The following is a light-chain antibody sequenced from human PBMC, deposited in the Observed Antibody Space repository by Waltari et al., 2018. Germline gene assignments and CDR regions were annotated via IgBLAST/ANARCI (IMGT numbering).Light chain of an antibody. Sequence: QSVLIQPPSASGTPGQRVTISCSGSSSNIGSNSVNWYQKFPGMAPKLHSHSNDQRPSGVPDRFSGSKAGFSASLAISGLQSEDEAEYCCAAWDDSLNGLVIFGGGTKLTVL. CDR2: SND. J-gene: IGLJ2*01. CDR1: SSNIGSNS. CDR3: AAWDDSLNGLVI. V-gene: IGLV1-44*01.